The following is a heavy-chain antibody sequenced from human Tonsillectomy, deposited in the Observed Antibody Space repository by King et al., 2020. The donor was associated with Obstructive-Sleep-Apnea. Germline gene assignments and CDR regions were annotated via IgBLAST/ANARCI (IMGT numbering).Heavy chain of an antibody. CDR2: INTNTGNP. V-gene: IGHV7-4-1*02. Sequence: AMNWVRQSPGQGLEWMGWINTNTGNPMYAQGFTGPFVFSLDTSVSTEYLQISSLKAEDTAVYYCERDYSWGRDEAFDICGQGTMVSVSS. CDR1: A. J-gene: IGHJ3*02. CDR3: ERDYSWGRDEAFDI. D-gene: IGHD7-27*01.